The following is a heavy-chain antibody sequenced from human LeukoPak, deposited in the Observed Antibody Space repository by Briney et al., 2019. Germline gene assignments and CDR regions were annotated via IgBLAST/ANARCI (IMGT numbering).Heavy chain of an antibody. V-gene: IGHV3-48*01. D-gene: IGHD1-26*01. J-gene: IGHJ4*02. CDR1: GFTFSSYA. CDR3: ARDTPLYSGSYYYFDY. Sequence: PGGSLRLSCAASGFTFSSYAMSWVRQAPGKGLEWVSFISSTDGTIYYADSVKGRFTVSRDNGKNSLLLQMNSLRAEDTAVYYCARDTPLYSGSYYYFDYWGQGTLVTVSS. CDR2: ISSTDGTI.